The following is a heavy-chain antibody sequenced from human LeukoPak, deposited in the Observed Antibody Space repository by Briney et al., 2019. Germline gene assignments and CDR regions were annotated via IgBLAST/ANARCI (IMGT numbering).Heavy chain of an antibody. J-gene: IGHJ4*02. CDR3: ARGMTTIDY. D-gene: IGHD6-13*01. V-gene: IGHV4-59*08. Sequence: SETLSLTCTVSGGSISNYYWSWIRQPPGKGLEWIGYIYYSGSTNYSPSLKSRVTISVDTSKNQFSVKLTSVTAADTAVYYCARGMTTIDYWGQGTLVTVSS. CDR2: IYYSGST. CDR1: GGSISNYY.